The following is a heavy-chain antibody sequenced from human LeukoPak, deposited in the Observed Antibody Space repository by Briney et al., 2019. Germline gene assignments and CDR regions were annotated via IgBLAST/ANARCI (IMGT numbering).Heavy chain of an antibody. D-gene: IGHD2-2*01. CDR2: INPSGTDS. CDR3: ARGRYCSSTSCYSVFWFDP. CDR1: GYTFSTYY. Sequence: ASVKVSCKASGYTFSTYYMHWVRQAPGQRLEWMGIINPSGTDSNYAQKFQGRVTMTRDMSTSTVNMELSILRSEDTAVYYCARGRYCSSTSCYSVFWFDPWGQGTLVTVSS. J-gene: IGHJ5*02. V-gene: IGHV1-46*01.